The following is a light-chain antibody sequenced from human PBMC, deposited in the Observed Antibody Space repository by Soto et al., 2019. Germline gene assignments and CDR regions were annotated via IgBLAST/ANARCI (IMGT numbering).Light chain of an antibody. CDR3: KQANGPLT. CDR1: RGIYSW. Sequence: DIQMTQSPSSVSASVADRVTISCRASRGIYSWLSWYQQKPGKAPKLLIYAASTLQSGVPSRFSGSGSGSDFSLTISSLQPDDFATYYCKQANGPLTFGGGTRVESK. J-gene: IGKJ4*01. CDR2: AAS. V-gene: IGKV1-12*01.